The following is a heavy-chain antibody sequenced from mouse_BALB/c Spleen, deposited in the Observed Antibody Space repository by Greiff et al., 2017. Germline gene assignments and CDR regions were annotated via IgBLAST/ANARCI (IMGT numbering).Heavy chain of an antibody. CDR1: GFNIKDTY. D-gene: IGHD3-3*01. CDR3: ARASPGDYFDD. CDR2: IDPANGNT. V-gene: IGHV14-3*02. J-gene: IGHJ2*01. Sequence: EVKLEESGAELVKPGASVKLSCTASGFNIKDTYMHWVKQRPEQGLEWIGRIDPANGNTKYDPKFQGKATITADTSSNTAYLQLSSLTSEDTAVYYCARASPGDYFDDWGQGTTLTVSS.